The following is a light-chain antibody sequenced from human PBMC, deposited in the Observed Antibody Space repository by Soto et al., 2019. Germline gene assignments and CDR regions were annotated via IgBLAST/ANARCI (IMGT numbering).Light chain of an antibody. CDR3: QQYSIYTWA. Sequence: DIQMTQSPSTLSASVGDRVTITCRASQSISSWLAWYQQKPGKAPKVLIFDASSLESGVPSRFSGSGSATEFTLTISSLQPDDFATYYCQQYSIYTWAFGQGTKVDIX. CDR1: QSISSW. J-gene: IGKJ1*01. CDR2: DAS. V-gene: IGKV1-5*01.